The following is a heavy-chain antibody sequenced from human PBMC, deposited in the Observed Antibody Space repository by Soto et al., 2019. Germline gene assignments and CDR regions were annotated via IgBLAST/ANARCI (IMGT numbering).Heavy chain of an antibody. CDR3: AREAMIVVALGWFDP. D-gene: IGHD3-22*01. J-gene: IGHJ5*02. CDR2: ISSSGSTI. CDR1: GFTFSDYY. Sequence: PGGSLRLSCAASGFTFSDYYMSWIRQAPGKGLEWVSYISSSGSTIYYADSVKGRFTISRDNAKNSLYLQMNSLRAEDTAVYYCAREAMIVVALGWFDPWGQGTLVTVSS. V-gene: IGHV3-11*01.